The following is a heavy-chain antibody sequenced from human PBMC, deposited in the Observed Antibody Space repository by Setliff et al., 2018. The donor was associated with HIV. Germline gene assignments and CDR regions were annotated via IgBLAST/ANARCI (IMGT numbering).Heavy chain of an antibody. D-gene: IGHD3-22*01. V-gene: IGHV4-4*07. CDR1: GGSISNFY. CDR2: IYSTGST. J-gene: IGHJ4*02. CDR3: ARLRLTMIMGVDYFDH. Sequence: SETLSLTCSVSGGSISNFYWSWIRQPPGKGLEWVGHIYSTGSTNYNPSLKSRVTMSLDTSKNQFSLSLTSVPAADTAVYYFARLRLTMIMGVDYFDHWGQGTLVTVSS.